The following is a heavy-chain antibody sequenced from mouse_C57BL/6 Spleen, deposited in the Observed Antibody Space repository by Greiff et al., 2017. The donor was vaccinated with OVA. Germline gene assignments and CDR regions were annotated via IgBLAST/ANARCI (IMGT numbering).Heavy chain of an antibody. Sequence: QVQLQQSGAELARPGASVKLSCKASGYTFTSYGISWVKQRTGQGLEWIGEIYPRSGSTYYNEKFKGKATLTADKSSSTAYMELRSLTSEDSAVYFCARDYVGSYGLAYWGQGTLVTVSA. V-gene: IGHV1-81*01. D-gene: IGHD1-1*01. CDR2: IYPRSGST. CDR1: GYTFTSYG. CDR3: ARDYVGSYGLAY. J-gene: IGHJ3*01.